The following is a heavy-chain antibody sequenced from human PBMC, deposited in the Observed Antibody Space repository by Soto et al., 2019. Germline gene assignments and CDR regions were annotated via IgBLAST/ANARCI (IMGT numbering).Heavy chain of an antibody. CDR2: IIPILGTA. Sequence: ASVKVSCKASGGTFSSYAISWVRQAPGQGLEWMGGIIPILGTANYAQKFQGRVTITADKSTSTAYMELSSLRSEDTAVYYCAREAEDSGSQTAFDIWGQGTMVTVSS. CDR3: AREAEDSGSQTAFDI. D-gene: IGHD1-26*01. J-gene: IGHJ3*02. V-gene: IGHV1-69*10. CDR1: GGTFSSYA.